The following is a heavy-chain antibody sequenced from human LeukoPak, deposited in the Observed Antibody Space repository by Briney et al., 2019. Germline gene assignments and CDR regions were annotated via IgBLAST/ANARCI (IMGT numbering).Heavy chain of an antibody. J-gene: IGHJ4*02. V-gene: IGHV1-18*01. CDR3: ARDRTGIAVAAHASDY. D-gene: IGHD6-19*01. CDR1: GYTFTSYG. Sequence: ASVKVSCKASGYTFTSYGISWVRQAPGQGLEWMGWISAYNGNTNYAQKLQGRVTMTTDTSTSTAYMELRSLRSDDTAVYYCARDRTGIAVAAHASDYWGQGTLVTVSS. CDR2: ISAYNGNT.